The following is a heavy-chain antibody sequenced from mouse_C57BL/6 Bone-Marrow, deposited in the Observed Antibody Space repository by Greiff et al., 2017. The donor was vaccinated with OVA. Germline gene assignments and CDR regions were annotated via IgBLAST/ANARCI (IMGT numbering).Heavy chain of an antibody. J-gene: IGHJ4*01. CDR1: GFSLTSYG. Sequence: QVQLQQSGPGLVAPSQSLSITCTVSGFSLTSYGVHWVRQPPGKGLEWLVVIWSDGSTTYNSALKSRLSISKDNSKSQVFLKMNSLQTDDTAMYYCARHPGQPGRGYAMDYWGQGTSVTVSS. CDR2: IWSDGST. D-gene: IGHD3-3*01. V-gene: IGHV2-6-1*01. CDR3: ARHPGQPGRGYAMDY.